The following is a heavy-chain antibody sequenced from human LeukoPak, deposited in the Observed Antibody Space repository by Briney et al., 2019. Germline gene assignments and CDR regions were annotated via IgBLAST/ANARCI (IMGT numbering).Heavy chain of an antibody. CDR3: ARTKEYNWNYRYYFDY. D-gene: IGHD1-7*01. Sequence: PLETLSLTCTVSGGSISSSSYYWGWIRQPPGKGLEWIGSIYYSGSTCYNPSLKSRVTISVDTSKNQFSLKLSSVTAADTAVYYCARTKEYNWNYRYYFDYWGQGTLVTVSS. J-gene: IGHJ4*02. CDR1: GGSISSSSYY. CDR2: IYYSGST. V-gene: IGHV4-39*01.